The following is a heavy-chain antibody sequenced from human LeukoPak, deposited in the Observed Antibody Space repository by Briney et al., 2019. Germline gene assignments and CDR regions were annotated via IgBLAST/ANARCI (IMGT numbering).Heavy chain of an antibody. J-gene: IGHJ3*02. V-gene: IGHV4-31*03. CDR1: GGSISSGGYY. D-gene: IGHD6-6*01. Sequence: SETLSLTCTVSGGSISSGGYYWSWIRQHPGKGLEWIGYIYYSGSTYYNPSLKSRVTISVDTSKNQFSLKLSSVTAADTAVYYCARDHHSSRAFDIWGQGTMVTVSS. CDR2: IYYSGST. CDR3: ARDHHSSRAFDI.